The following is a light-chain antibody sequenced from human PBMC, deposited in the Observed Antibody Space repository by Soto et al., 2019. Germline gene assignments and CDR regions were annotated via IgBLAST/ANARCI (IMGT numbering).Light chain of an antibody. Sequence: EDVLRQAPGKGAVLAVERTTQSNXVSHRVSSSYLAWYQQKPGQAPRLLIYGASSRATGIPDRFIGSGSGTDSTLTFSILEPADFPVHYCQHYGRSQGTFGQGTKVDIK. CDR1: HRVSSSY. CDR3: QHYGRSQGT. CDR2: GAS. V-gene: IGKV3-20*01. J-gene: IGKJ1*01.